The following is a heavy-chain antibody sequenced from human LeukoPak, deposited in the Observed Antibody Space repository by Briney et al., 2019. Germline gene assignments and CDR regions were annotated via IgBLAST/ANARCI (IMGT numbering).Heavy chain of an antibody. Sequence: SETLSLTCTVSGDSFSNKYWTWIRQAPGKGLEWIGYVYYTGSTSYSPSLSSRLTISIDLSKTQFSLEMHSVTAADTAVYFCARGSGDGFDYWGQGSLVTVSS. CDR2: VYYTGST. V-gene: IGHV4-59*01. D-gene: IGHD3-10*01. CDR1: GDSFSNKY. CDR3: ARGSGDGFDY. J-gene: IGHJ4*02.